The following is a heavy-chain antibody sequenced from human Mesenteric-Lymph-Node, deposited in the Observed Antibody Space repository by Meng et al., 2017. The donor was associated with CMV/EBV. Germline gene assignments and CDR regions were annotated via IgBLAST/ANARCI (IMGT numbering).Heavy chain of an antibody. D-gene: IGHD2-2*02. CDR2: INWNGGST. Sequence: RQAPGKGLGWVSGINWNGGSTGYADSVKGRFTISRDNAKNSLYLQMNSLRAEDTALYYCARDQSRYCSSTSCYMAGERHYYYGMDVWGQGTTVTVSS. CDR3: ARDQSRYCSSTSCYMAGERHYYYGMDV. J-gene: IGHJ6*02. V-gene: IGHV3-20*03.